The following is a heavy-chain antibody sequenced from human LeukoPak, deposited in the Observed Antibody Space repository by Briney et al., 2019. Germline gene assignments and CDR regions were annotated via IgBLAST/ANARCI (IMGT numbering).Heavy chain of an antibody. Sequence: GGSLRLSCAASGFTFSSYGMHWVRQAPGKGLEWVAFIRYDGSNKYYADSVKGRFTISRDNSKNTLYLQMNSLRAEDTAAYYCAKSRPFVGDYYYYYGMDVWGQGTTVTVSS. V-gene: IGHV3-30*02. CDR3: AKSRPFVGDYYYYYGMDV. D-gene: IGHD2-21*01. CDR2: IRYDGSNK. J-gene: IGHJ6*02. CDR1: GFTFSSYG.